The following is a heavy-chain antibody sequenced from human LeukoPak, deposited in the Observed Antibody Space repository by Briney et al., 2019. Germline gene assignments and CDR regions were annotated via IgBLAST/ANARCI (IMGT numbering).Heavy chain of an antibody. D-gene: IGHD1-1*01. CDR3: ARDYNWSHDY. Sequence: GGSLRLSCAASGFRFSSYTMSWVRQAPGKGLEWVSSITSSSSYIFYADSVKGRFTISRDNAKNSLFLQMNSLRGEDTAMYYCARDYNWSHDYWGQGTLVTVTS. J-gene: IGHJ4*02. CDR1: GFRFSSYT. V-gene: IGHV3-21*01. CDR2: ITSSSSYI.